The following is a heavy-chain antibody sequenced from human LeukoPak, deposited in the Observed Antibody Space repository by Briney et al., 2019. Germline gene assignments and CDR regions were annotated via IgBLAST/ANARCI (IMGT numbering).Heavy chain of an antibody. D-gene: IGHD1-20*01. J-gene: IGHJ6*02. V-gene: IGHV3-48*01. CDR2: ISSSSSTI. CDR1: GFTFSSYA. CDR3: ARAEHSITENSLGYYGMDV. Sequence: GGSLRLSCAGSGFTFSSYAMSWVRQAPGKGLEWVSYISSSSSTIYYADSVKGRFTISRDNAKNSLYLQMNSLRAEDAAVYYCARAEHSITENSLGYYGMDVWGQGTTVTVSS.